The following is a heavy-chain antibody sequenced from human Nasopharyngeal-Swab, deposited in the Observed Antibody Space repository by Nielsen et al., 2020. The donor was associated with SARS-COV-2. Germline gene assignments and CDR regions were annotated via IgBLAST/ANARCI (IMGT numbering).Heavy chain of an antibody. J-gene: IGHJ4*02. CDR2: ISSNGGST. V-gene: IGHV3-64*01. CDR1: GFTFSSYA. CDR3: ATGPEGFDY. Sequence: GEFLKISCAASGFTFSSYAMHWVRQAPGKGLEYVSAISSNGGSTYYANSVKGRFTISRDNSKNTLYLQMGSLRAEDMAVYYCATGPEGFDYWGQGTLVTVSS.